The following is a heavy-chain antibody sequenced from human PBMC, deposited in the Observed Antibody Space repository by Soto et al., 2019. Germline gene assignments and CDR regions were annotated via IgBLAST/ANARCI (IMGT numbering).Heavy chain of an antibody. V-gene: IGHV1-2*04. J-gene: IGHJ6*03. Sequence: QVQLVQSGAEVKKPGASVKVSCKASGYTFTGYYMHWVRQAPGQGLEWMGWINPNSGGTNYAQKFQGWVTMTRDTSVSTAYMERSGLGSDDTAVYYCARDGRFGETPPPSHYYYYYMDVWGKGTTVTVSS. D-gene: IGHD3-10*01. CDR1: GYTFTGYY. CDR2: INPNSGGT. CDR3: ARDGRFGETPPPSHYYYYYMDV.